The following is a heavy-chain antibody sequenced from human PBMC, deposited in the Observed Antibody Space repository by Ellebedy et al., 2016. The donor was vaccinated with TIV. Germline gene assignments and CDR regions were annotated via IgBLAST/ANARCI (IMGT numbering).Heavy chain of an antibody. V-gene: IGHV4-59*01. Sequence: MPSETLSLTCSVSGGSINSYYWTWIRQPPGQGLEWIGDIHHIGNTHIHPSLKSRVTLSLDTSKNQFSLDLSSVTAADTATYYCARDLGRYGMDVWGQGTTVTVSS. CDR3: ARDLGRYGMDV. CDR2: IHHIGNT. J-gene: IGHJ6*02. CDR1: GGSINSYY.